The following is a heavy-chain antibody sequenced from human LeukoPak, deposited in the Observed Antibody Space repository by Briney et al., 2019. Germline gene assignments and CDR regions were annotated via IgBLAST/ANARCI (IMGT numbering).Heavy chain of an antibody. D-gene: IGHD1-26*01. J-gene: IGHJ4*02. CDR1: VGSACSGSDY. V-gene: IGHV4-61*01. CDR3: ARDLKWELQGPFAS. Sequence: GTLSLTCTLSVGSACSGSDYWSCIRQPPGEGLEWIVYIYYSESTNYNPSLKSRVSISVDTSTNQFSLKLSSVTAADTAVYYCARDLKWELQGPFASWGQGTLFTVSS. CDR2: IYYSEST.